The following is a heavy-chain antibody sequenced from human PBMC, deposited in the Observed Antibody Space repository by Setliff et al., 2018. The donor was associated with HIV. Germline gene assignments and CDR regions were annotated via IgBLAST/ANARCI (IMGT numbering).Heavy chain of an antibody. D-gene: IGHD3-16*01. CDR3: ARDRGDTLGGAYYYYYMDV. J-gene: IGHJ6*03. V-gene: IGHV3-30*03. CDR2: LSYDGNNK. CDR1: GFTFNNFS. Sequence: GESLKISCAASGFTFNNFSTHWVRQAPGKGLQWVALLSYDGNNKYYADSVKGRFTISRDNSKNTLYLQMNTLRPEDTAVYYCARDRGDTLGGAYYYYYMDVWGRGTTVTVSS.